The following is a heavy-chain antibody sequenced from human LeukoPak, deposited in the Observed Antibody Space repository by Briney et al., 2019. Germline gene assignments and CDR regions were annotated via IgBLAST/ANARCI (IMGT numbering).Heavy chain of an antibody. CDR1: GYTFTNYD. J-gene: IGHJ5*02. V-gene: IGHV1-8*03. D-gene: IGHD3-9*01. CDR2: MNPNSGNT. Sequence: ASVKVSCKASGYTFTNYDIYWVRQATGQGLEWMGWMNPNSGNTGYAQKFQGRVTIIRDTSISTAYMELSSLRSEDTAVYYCARGVHDFYDILTGYYMENAFDPWGQGTLVTVSS. CDR3: ARGVHDFYDILTGYYMENAFDP.